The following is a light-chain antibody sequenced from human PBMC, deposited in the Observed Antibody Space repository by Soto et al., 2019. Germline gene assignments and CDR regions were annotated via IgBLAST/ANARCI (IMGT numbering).Light chain of an antibody. CDR2: EAS. CDR3: QQYSGPWT. V-gene: IGKV1-5*03. Sequence: DIQMTQSPSTLSASVGDRVTINCRASQSVNNWLAWYQQKPGKAPKLLIYEASNLEGGVPSRFSGSGSGTDFTLTISSLQPDDFATYFCQQYSGPWTFGQGTKVEVK. CDR1: QSVNNW. J-gene: IGKJ1*01.